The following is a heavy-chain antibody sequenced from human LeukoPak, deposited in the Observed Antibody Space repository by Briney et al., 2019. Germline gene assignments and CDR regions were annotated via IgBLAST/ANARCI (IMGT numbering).Heavy chain of an antibody. CDR2: MNPNSVNT. J-gene: IGHJ3*02. D-gene: IGHD3-22*01. CDR1: GYTFTSYD. V-gene: IGHV1-8*01. CDR3: AKVGDDSSGYYYYAFDI. Sequence: ASVKGSCKASGYTFTSYDINWVRQATGQGLEWMGWMNPNSVNTGYAQKFQGRVTMTRNSSISTAYMELRSLRSEDTAVYYCAKVGDDSSGYYYYAFDIWGQGTMVTVSS.